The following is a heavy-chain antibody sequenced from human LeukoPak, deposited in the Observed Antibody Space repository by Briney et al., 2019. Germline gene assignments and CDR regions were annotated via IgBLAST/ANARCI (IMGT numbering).Heavy chain of an antibody. Sequence: ASVTVSCKASGYTFTSYGITWVRQAPGQGLEWMGWISGYNGNINYAQKLQGRVTMTTDTSTSTAYMDLRSLRSDDTAVYYCARTDLYCSSTSCYSNWFDPWGQGTLVTVSS. CDR3: ARTDLYCSSTSCYSNWFDP. V-gene: IGHV1-18*01. CDR1: GYTFTSYG. J-gene: IGHJ5*02. D-gene: IGHD2-2*01. CDR2: ISGYNGNI.